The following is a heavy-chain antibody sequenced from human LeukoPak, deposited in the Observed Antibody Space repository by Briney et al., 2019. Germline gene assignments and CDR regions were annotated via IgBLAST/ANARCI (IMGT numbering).Heavy chain of an antibody. CDR1: GGTISGSSYY. D-gene: IGHD2-8*01. Sequence: ETLSLTCTVSGGTISGSSYYWGWIRQPPGKGLEWIGSIYYSGSTYYNPSLKSRGTISVDTSKNHFSLKLSSVTAADTAVYYCTRREGYCSNGICYIFYDYWGQGTLVTVSS. V-gene: IGHV4-39*02. CDR3: TRREGYCSNGICYIFYDY. CDR2: IYYSGST. J-gene: IGHJ4*02.